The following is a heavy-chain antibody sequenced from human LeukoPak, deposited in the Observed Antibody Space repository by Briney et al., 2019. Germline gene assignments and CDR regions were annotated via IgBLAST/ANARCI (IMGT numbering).Heavy chain of an antibody. J-gene: IGHJ4*02. CDR1: GYTFTSYD. CDR3: ARCPPSGSYACVH. CDR2: MNPNSGNT. Sequence: ASVKVSCKASGYTFTSYDINRVQQATGQGLEWMGWMNPNSGNTGYAQKFQGRDTMTRNTSISTAYMELSSLRSEDTAVYYCARCPPSGSYACVHWGQGTLVTVSS. D-gene: IGHD1-26*01. V-gene: IGHV1-8*01.